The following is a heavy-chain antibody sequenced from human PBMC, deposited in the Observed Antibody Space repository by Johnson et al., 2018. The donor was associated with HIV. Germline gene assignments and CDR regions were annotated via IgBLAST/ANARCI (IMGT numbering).Heavy chain of an antibody. J-gene: IGHJ3*02. V-gene: IGHV3-33*01. Sequence: QVQLVESGGGVVQPGRSLRLSCAASGFTFSSYGMHWVRQAPGKGLEWVAVIWYDGSNKYYADSVKGRFTISRDNSKNTLFLQMNSLRAEDTAVFYCARACRDGYTWDVYDIWGQGTMVTVSS. CDR3: ARACRDGYTWDVYDI. CDR1: GFTFSSYG. D-gene: IGHD5-24*01. CDR2: IWYDGSNK.